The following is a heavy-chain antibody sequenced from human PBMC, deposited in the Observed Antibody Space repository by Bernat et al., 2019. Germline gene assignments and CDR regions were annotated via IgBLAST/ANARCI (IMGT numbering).Heavy chain of an antibody. CDR1: GGSISSSSYY. CDR3: ARMNLGAFDY. J-gene: IGHJ4*02. CDR2: IYYSGST. D-gene: IGHD4-17*01. V-gene: IGHV4-39*01. Sequence: QLQLQESGPGLVKPSETLSLTCTVSGGSISSSSYYLGWIRQPPGKGLEWIGSIYYSGSTYYNPSLKSRVTISVDTSKNQFSLKLSSVTAADTAVYCCARMNLGAFDYWGQGTLVTVSS.